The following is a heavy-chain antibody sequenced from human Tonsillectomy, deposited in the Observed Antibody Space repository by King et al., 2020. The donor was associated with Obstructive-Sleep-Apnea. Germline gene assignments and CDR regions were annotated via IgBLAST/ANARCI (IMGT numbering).Heavy chain of an antibody. V-gene: IGHV4-34*01. Sequence: VQLQQWGAGLLKPSETLSLTCAVYGGSFSDYYWSWIRQPPGKGLEWIGEINHSGSTNSNPSLKSRVTISVDTSKNQFSLKLSSVTAADTAVYYCARGGSSCYPDYFDFWGKGTLVTVSS. D-gene: IGHD6-13*01. J-gene: IGHJ4*02. CDR2: INHSGST. CDR3: ARGGSSCYPDYFDF. CDR1: GGSFSDYY.